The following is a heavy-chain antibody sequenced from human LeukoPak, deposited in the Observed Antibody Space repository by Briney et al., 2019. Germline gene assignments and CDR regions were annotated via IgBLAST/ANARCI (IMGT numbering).Heavy chain of an antibody. CDR1: GYTFTGYY. J-gene: IGHJ4*02. D-gene: IGHD3-22*01. CDR3: ARGAHYHDSSEGYDY. CDR2: INPNSGGT. Sequence: ASVKVSCKASGYTFTGYYMHWVRQAPGQGLEWMGWINPNSGGTNYAQKFQGRVTMTRDTSISTAYTELSRLRSDDTAVYYCARGAHYHDSSEGYDYWGQGTLVTVSS. V-gene: IGHV1-2*02.